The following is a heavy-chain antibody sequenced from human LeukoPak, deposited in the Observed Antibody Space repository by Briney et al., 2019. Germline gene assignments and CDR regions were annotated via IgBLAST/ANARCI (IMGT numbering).Heavy chain of an antibody. CDR2: IYYSGST. J-gene: IGHJ4*02. D-gene: IGHD6-6*01. V-gene: IGHV4-39*01. CDR1: GGSISSSSYY. Sequence: SETLSLTCTVSGGSISSSSYYWAGIRQPPGKGLGWFGSIYYSGSTYYNPSLKSRVTISVDTSKNQFSLKLSSVTAANTAVYYCASGYSSSSGFDYWGQGTLVTVSS. CDR3: ASGYSSSSGFDY.